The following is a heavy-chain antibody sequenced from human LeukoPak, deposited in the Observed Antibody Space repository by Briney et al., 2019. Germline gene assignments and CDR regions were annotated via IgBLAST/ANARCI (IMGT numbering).Heavy chain of an antibody. CDR1: GGSISSYY. Sequence: SETLSPTCTVSGGSISSYYWSWIRQPPGKGLEWIGYIYYSGSTNYNPSLKSRVTISVDTSKNQFSLKLSSVTAADTAVYYCARDSSSWPYYFDYWGQGTLVTVSS. D-gene: IGHD6-13*01. V-gene: IGHV4-59*01. CDR3: ARDSSSWPYYFDY. CDR2: IYYSGST. J-gene: IGHJ4*02.